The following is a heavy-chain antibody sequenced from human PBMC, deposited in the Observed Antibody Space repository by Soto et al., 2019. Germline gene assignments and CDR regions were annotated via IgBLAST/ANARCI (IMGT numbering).Heavy chain of an antibody. Sequence: PSETLSLTCTVSGGSISSGDYYWSWIRQPPGKGLEWIGYIYYSGSTYYNPSLKSRVTISVDTSKNQFSLKLSSLTAADTAVYYCAREVYYDILTGPFDPWGQGTLVTVSS. J-gene: IGHJ5*02. CDR3: AREVYYDILTGPFDP. CDR1: GGSISSGDYY. V-gene: IGHV4-30-4*01. D-gene: IGHD3-9*01. CDR2: IYYSGST.